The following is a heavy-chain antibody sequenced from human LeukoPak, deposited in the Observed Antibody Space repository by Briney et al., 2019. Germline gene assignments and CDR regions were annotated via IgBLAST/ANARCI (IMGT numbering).Heavy chain of an antibody. V-gene: IGHV1-69*19. D-gene: IGHD1-14*01. Sequence: GASEKVSCKASGGTFSRYGITWVRQAPGQGLEWMGGIIPIFGTTNYAQKFQGRITITADESTSTAYMELSSLRSEDAAVYYCATFTGDQPGRFDHWGQGTQVTVSA. CDR2: IIPIFGTT. CDR1: GGTFSRYG. J-gene: IGHJ4*02. CDR3: ATFTGDQPGRFDH.